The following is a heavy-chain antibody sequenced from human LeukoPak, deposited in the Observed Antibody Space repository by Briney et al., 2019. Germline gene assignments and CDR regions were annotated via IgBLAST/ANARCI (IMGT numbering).Heavy chain of an antibody. V-gene: IGHV3-30*04. CDR1: GFTFSTYT. D-gene: IGHD3-10*01. Sequence: GRSLRLSCAASGFTFSTYTMHWVRQAPGKGLEWVAVISYDGSPKYYADSVKGRFTISRDNSKNTVFLQMNSLRAEDTAVYYCARGDYYGSGSYWYYFDYWGQGTLVTVSS. J-gene: IGHJ4*02. CDR2: ISYDGSPK. CDR3: ARGDYYGSGSYWYYFDY.